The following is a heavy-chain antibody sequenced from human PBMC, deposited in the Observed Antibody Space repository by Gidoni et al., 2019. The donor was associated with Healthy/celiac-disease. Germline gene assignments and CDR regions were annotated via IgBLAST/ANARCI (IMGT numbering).Heavy chain of an antibody. V-gene: IGHV4-31*03. CDR3: ARRGKILVSVDY. D-gene: IGHD3-10*02. CDR1: GGSISSGGYY. J-gene: IGHJ4*02. CDR2: IYYSGST. Sequence: QVQLQESGPGLVKPSQTLSLTFTVSGGSISSGGYYWSWIRQHPGKGLEWIGYIYYSGSTYYNPSLKSRVTISVDTSKNQFSLKLSSVTAADTAVYYCARRGKILVSVDYWGQGTLVTVSS.